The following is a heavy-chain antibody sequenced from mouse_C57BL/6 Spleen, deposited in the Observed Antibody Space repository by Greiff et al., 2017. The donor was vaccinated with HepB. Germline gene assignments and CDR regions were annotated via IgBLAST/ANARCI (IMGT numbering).Heavy chain of an antibody. CDR1: GYSITSGYD. J-gene: IGHJ1*03. D-gene: IGHD1-1*01. CDR2: ISYSGST. V-gene: IGHV3-1*01. CDR3: ARAPDYYGSSYAYFDV. Sequence: DVQLQESGPGMVKPSQSLSLTCTVTGYSITSGYDWHWIRHFPGNKLEWMGYISYSGSTNYNPSLKSRISITHDTSKNHFFLKLNSVTTEDTATYYCARAPDYYGSSYAYFDVWGTGTTVTVSS.